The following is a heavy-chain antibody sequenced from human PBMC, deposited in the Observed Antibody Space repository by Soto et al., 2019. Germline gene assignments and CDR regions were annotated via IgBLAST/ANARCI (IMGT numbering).Heavy chain of an antibody. CDR1: GFTFSNAW. Sequence: PGGSLRLSCAASGFTFSNAWMSWVRQAPGKGLEWVGRVKSKTDGGTTDYAAPVKGRFTISRDDSENTLYLQMNSLKTEDTAVYYCTTVRYGSFPFLWGQGTMVTVSS. CDR3: TTVRYGSFPFL. CDR2: VKSKTDGGTT. V-gene: IGHV3-15*01. J-gene: IGHJ3*01. D-gene: IGHD3-10*01.